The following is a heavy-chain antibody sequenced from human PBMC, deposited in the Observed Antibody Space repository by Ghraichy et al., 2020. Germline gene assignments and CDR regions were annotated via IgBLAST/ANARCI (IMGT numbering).Heavy chain of an antibody. Sequence: SVKVSCKASGGTFSSFAISWVRQAPGQGLEWMGGIVPLLDVTNYAQKFQGRVTITADKSTSTAYMDLISLISEDTAVYYCVIYYYDTRGGDYWGQGTLVTVSS. D-gene: IGHD3-22*01. CDR3: VIYYYDTRGGDY. CDR1: GGTFSSFA. V-gene: IGHV1-69*10. J-gene: IGHJ4*02. CDR2: IVPLLDVT.